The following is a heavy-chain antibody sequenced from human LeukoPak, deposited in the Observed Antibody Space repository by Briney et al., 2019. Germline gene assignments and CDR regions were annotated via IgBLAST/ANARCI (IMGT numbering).Heavy chain of an antibody. Sequence: GGSLRLSCAASGFTFSSYAMSWVRQAPGRGLDWVSAFSGNGGGTYYADSVKGRFTISRDNSRNTLYLQMNSLRAEDTAVYYCARDYADYGDYVEYWGQGTLVTVSS. J-gene: IGHJ4*02. V-gene: IGHV3-23*01. CDR3: ARDYADYGDYVEY. CDR2: FSGNGGGT. D-gene: IGHD4-17*01. CDR1: GFTFSSYA.